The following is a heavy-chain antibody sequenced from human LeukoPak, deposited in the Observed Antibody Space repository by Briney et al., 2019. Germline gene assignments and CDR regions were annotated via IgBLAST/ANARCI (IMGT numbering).Heavy chain of an antibody. J-gene: IGHJ6*02. Sequence: PSETLSLTCTVSGGSISSYYWSWIRQPAGKGLEWIGRIYTSGSTNYNPSLKSRVTMSVDTSKNQSSLKLSSVTAADTAVYYCARGPADYDSSGYSYYYYGMDVWGQGTTVTVSS. D-gene: IGHD3-22*01. V-gene: IGHV4-4*07. CDR2: IYTSGST. CDR3: ARGPADYDSSGYSYYYYGMDV. CDR1: GGSISSYY.